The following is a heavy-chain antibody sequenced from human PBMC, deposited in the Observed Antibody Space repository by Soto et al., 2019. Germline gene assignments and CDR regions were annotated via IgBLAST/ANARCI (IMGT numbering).Heavy chain of an antibody. Sequence: QVQLVQSGAEVKKPGASVKVSCKASGYTFTSYAMHWVRQAPGQRLEWMGWINAGNGNTKYSQKFQGRVTITRDTSGSTAYIELSSLRTEDTAVYYCAKIFSAAAAYYFDYWGQGTLVTVSS. D-gene: IGHD6-13*01. CDR3: AKIFSAAAAYYFDY. CDR2: INAGNGNT. V-gene: IGHV1-3*01. CDR1: GYTFTSYA. J-gene: IGHJ4*02.